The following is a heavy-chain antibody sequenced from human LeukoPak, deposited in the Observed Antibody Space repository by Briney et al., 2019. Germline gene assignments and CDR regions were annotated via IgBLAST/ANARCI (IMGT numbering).Heavy chain of an antibody. CDR3: AKVGVGYYDSSGYFDY. CDR2: ISGSGGST. V-gene: IGHV3-23*01. D-gene: IGHD3-22*01. J-gene: IGHJ4*02. CDR1: GFTFSSYV. Sequence: GGSLRLSCAASGFTFSSYVMSWVRQAPGKGLEWVSAISGSGGSTYYADSVKGRFTISRDNSKNTLYLQMNSLRAEDTAVYYCAKVGVGYYDSSGYFDYWGQGTLVTVSS.